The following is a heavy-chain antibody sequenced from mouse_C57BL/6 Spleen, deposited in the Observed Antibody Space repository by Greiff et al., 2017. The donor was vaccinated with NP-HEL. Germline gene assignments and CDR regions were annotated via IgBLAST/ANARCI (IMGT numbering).Heavy chain of an antibody. J-gene: IGHJ4*01. CDR3: AKGTLAMDD. D-gene: IGHD3-3*01. CDR2: IDPSDSET. CDR1: GYTFTSYW. Sequence: QVQLKQSGAELVRPGSSVKLSCKASGYTFTSYWMHWVKQRPIQGLEWIGNIDPSDSETHYNQKFKDKATLTVDKSSSTAYMQLSSVTSEDSAVYYCAKGTLAMDDWGQGTSVTVSS. V-gene: IGHV1-52*01.